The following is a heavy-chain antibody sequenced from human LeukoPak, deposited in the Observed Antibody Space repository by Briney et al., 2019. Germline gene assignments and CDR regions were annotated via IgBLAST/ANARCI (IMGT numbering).Heavy chain of an antibody. D-gene: IGHD1-1*01. CDR1: GFTFSNYV. V-gene: IGHV3-23*01. J-gene: IGHJ4*02. CDR2: IRNSDGMT. Sequence: GGSLRLSCAASGFTFSNYVMSWVRQAPGQGLEWVSGIRNSDGMTYYADSVRGRFTISTDNSKNTLYLQMNSLRAEDTALYYCAKGLERESRLDSWGQGTLVTVSS. CDR3: AKGLERESRLDS.